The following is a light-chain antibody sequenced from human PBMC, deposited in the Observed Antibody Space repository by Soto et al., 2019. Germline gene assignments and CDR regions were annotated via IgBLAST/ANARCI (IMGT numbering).Light chain of an antibody. J-gene: IGLJ2*01. V-gene: IGLV2-23*02. CDR3: CSYAGSSTFV. CDR2: EDS. CDR1: SSDVGSYNL. Sequence: QAVVTQPASVSGSPGQSITISCTGTSSDVGSYNLVSWYQHHPGKAPKLMIYEDSKRPSGVSNRFSGSKSGNTASLTISGLQAEDEADYYCCSYAGSSTFVFGGGTKLTVL.